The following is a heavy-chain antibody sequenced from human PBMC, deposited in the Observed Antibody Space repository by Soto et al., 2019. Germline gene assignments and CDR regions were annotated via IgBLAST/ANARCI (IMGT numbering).Heavy chain of an antibody. Sequence: QVQLQESGPGLVKSSQTLSLTCAVSGGSISSGGNYWSWIRQHPGKGLEWIGYIYYSGSTYYNPSLKSRVTISVDKSKTKCSLKLNSVTAADTAVYYCARARMVRGVIYYYGMDVWGQGTTVTVSS. CDR1: GGSISSGGNY. CDR2: IYYSGST. CDR3: ARARMVRGVIYYYGMDV. J-gene: IGHJ6*02. D-gene: IGHD3-10*01. V-gene: IGHV4-31*11.